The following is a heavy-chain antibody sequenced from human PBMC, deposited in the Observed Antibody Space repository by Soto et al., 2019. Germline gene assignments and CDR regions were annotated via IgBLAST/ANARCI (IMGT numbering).Heavy chain of an antibody. D-gene: IGHD1-1*01. CDR3: ARGTTTSACSAMDV. J-gene: IGHJ6*02. CDR2: ISYDGNNK. CDR1: GFTFSYHA. Sequence: QVQLVESGGGVAQPGRSLRLSCAASGFTFSYHALNWVRQAPGKGLEWVAVISYDGNNKYIAESVKGRFTISRDNSKNTVSLQMNSLSAEDTAMYFCARGTTTSACSAMDVWGQGTTVTVSS. V-gene: IGHV3-30-3*01.